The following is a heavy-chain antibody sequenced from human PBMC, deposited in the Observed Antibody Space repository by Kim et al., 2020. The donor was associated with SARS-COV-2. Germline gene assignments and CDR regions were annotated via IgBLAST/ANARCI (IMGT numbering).Heavy chain of an antibody. CDR1: GGSFSGYY. D-gene: IGHD4-4*01. V-gene: IGHV4-34*01. CDR2: INHSGST. CDR3: ARDDYMAFGFDY. Sequence: SETLSLTCAVYGGSFSGYYWSWIRQPPGKGLEWIGEINHSGSTNYNPSLKSRVTISVDTSKNQFSLKLSSVTAADTAVYYCARDDYMAFGFDYWGQGTLV. J-gene: IGHJ4*02.